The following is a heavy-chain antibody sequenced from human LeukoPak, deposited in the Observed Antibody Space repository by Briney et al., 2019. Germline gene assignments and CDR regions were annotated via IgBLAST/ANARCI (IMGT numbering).Heavy chain of an antibody. CDR3: ARHVPGAAGILRWFDP. CDR2: IYYSGST. D-gene: IGHD6-13*01. Sequence: PSETLSLTCAVFGGSFSGYYLSWIRQPPGKGLEWIGSIYYSGSTYYNPSLKSRVTISVDTSKNQFSLKLSSVTAADTAVYYCARHVPGAAGILRWFDPWGQGTLVTVSS. V-gene: IGHV4-39*01. CDR1: GGSFSGYY. J-gene: IGHJ5*02.